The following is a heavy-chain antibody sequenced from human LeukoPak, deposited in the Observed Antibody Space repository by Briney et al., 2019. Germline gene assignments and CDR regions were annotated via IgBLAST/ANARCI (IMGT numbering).Heavy chain of an antibody. J-gene: IGHJ4*02. CDR2: IIPILGIA. V-gene: IGHV1-69*04. Sequence: SVKVSCKASGGTFSSYAISWVRQAPGQGLEWMGRIIPILGIANYAQKFQGRVTITADKSTSTAYMELSSLRSEDTAVYYCARAGDTAMVPFDYWGQGTLVTVSS. CDR3: ARAGDTAMVPFDY. D-gene: IGHD5-18*01. CDR1: GGTFSSYA.